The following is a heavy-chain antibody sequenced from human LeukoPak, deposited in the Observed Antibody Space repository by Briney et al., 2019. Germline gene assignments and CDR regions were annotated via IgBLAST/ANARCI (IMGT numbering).Heavy chain of an antibody. CDR1: GFTFSDYY. J-gene: IGHJ3*02. V-gene: IGHV3-11*01. Sequence: GGSLRLSCAASGFTFSDYYMSWIRQAPGKGLEWVSYISNSGTTINYADSVKGRFTISRDNAKNSAYLQVNSLRTEDTAVYFCARVGRGRAAAGFGAFDIWGQGTRVTVSS. CDR2: ISNSGTTI. D-gene: IGHD6-13*01. CDR3: ARVGRGRAAAGFGAFDI.